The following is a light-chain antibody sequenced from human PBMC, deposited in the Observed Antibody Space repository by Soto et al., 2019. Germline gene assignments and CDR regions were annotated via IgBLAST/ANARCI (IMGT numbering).Light chain of an antibody. J-gene: IGKJ5*01. CDR3: EQYNRWPMT. CDR1: QSVSSN. V-gene: IGKV3-15*01. Sequence: MTQSPATLSVSPGERATLHCRASQSVSSNLAWYQQKPGQAPRLLIYGASIRATGIPARFSGSGSGTEFSLTISSLQSEDFAVYCCEQYNRWPMTFGQGTRLEIK. CDR2: GAS.